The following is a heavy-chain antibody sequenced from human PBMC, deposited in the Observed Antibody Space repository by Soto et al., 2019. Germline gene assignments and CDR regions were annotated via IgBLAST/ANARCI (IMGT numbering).Heavy chain of an antibody. CDR3: FRFSWNFYKIGYF. Sequence: HGESLKISCEGSSYSFTSYWIAWVRQMPGKGLEWMGIIYPGDSDTRYSPSFQGQVTISADKSIRTVYLQWSSLKASDTAMYYCFRFSWNFYKIGYFCGQGTTVTVSS. V-gene: IGHV5-51*01. CDR1: SYSFTSYW. CDR2: IYPGDSDT. D-gene: IGHD3-10*01. J-gene: IGHJ6*02.